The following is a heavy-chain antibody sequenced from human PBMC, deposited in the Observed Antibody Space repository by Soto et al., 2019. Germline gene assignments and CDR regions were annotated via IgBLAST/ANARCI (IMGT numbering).Heavy chain of an antibody. V-gene: IGHV3-33*01. D-gene: IGHD2-8*01. Sequence: GGSLRLSCAASGFSFSNHGMHWVLQAPGKGLEWVAVIWSDGSHKYYRDSVKGRFTISRDTAENTLFLQMDSLGADDTAVYYCAREGTISGTNTFDIWGHGTLVTVSS. CDR3: AREGTISGTNTFDI. CDR1: GFSFSNHG. J-gene: IGHJ3*02. CDR2: IWSDGSHK.